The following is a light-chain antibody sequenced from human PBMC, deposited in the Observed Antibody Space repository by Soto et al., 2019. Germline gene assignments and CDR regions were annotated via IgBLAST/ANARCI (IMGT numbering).Light chain of an antibody. CDR3: QHYNNWPPWT. J-gene: IGKJ1*01. CDR2: GAY. Sequence: EVVMTQSPATLSVSPGERATLSCRASQSVSSNLAWYQQKPGQAPRLLIYGAYIRATDIRARFSGSGSGTEFTLTISSLQSEDFAVYYCQHYNNWPPWTFGQGTKVDIK. CDR1: QSVSSN. V-gene: IGKV3-15*01.